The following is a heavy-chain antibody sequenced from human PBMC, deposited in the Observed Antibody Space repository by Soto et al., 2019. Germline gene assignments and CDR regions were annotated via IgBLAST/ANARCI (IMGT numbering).Heavy chain of an antibody. D-gene: IGHD6-13*01. CDR2: IDPSDSYT. Sequence: EVQLVPSGAEVKKPGESLRISCKGSGYSFTSYWISWVRQMPGKGLEWMGRIDPSDSYTNYSPSFQGHVTISADKSIXXADLQWSSLKASDTAMYYCARLQAAAGDNDLTFDYWGQGTLVTVSS. CDR3: ARLQAAAGDNDLTFDY. CDR1: GYSFTSYW. V-gene: IGHV5-10-1*01. J-gene: IGHJ4*02.